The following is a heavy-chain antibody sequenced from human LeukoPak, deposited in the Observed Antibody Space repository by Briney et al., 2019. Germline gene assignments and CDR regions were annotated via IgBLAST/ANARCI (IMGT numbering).Heavy chain of an antibody. J-gene: IGHJ4*02. D-gene: IGHD3-22*01. CDR2: FDPEDGEP. CDR1: GYTLTELS. Sequence: ASVTVSCKVSGYTLTELSMHWVRQAPGKGLEWMGGFDPEDGEPIYAQKFQGRVTMTEDTSTDTAYMELSSLRSEDTAVYYCATRRYYYDSSGYYYRRFGDWGQGTLVTVSS. CDR3: ATRRYYYDSSGYYYRRFGD. V-gene: IGHV1-24*01.